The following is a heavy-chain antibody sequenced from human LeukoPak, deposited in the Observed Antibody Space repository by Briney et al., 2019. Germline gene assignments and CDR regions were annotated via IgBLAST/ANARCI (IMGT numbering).Heavy chain of an antibody. Sequence: GGSLRLSCAASGFTFSDYYMSWIRQAPGKGLEWVSYISSSVGTIYYADSLKGRFIISRDNAKNSLYLQMNSLRTEDTAVYYCARGFCGSTNCYQGPFDFWGQGTLVTVSS. CDR2: ISSSVGTI. CDR3: ARGFCGSTNCYQGPFDF. CDR1: GFTFSDYY. D-gene: IGHD2-2*01. V-gene: IGHV3-11*01. J-gene: IGHJ4*02.